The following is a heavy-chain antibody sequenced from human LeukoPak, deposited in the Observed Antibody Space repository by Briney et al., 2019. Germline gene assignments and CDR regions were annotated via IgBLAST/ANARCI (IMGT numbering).Heavy chain of an antibody. V-gene: IGHV4-61*02. CDR2: IYTSGST. J-gene: IGHJ3*02. Sequence: SQTLSLTCSVSGGSISSGSYYWSWIRQPAGKGLEWIGRIYTSGSTNYNPSLKSRVTISVDTSKNQFSLKLSSVTAADTAVYYCARKIHAFDIWGQGTMVTVSS. CDR1: GGSISSGSYY. CDR3: ARKIHAFDI.